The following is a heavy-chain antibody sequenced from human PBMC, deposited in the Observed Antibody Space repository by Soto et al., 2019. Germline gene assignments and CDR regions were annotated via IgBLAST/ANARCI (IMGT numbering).Heavy chain of an antibody. CDR1: VVTFSNYA. V-gene: IGHV3-23*01. CDR3: AKQRADYGSGADTFYFDS. Sequence: GWSLRLSCTFSVVTFSNYAMKWVRQAPGKGLEWVSSLSGSGGTTYYADSVKGRFIISRDNSKNTLYLLMNSLRAEDTALYYCAKQRADYGSGADTFYFDSWGQGALVTVSS. D-gene: IGHD3-10*01. J-gene: IGHJ4*02. CDR2: LSGSGGTT.